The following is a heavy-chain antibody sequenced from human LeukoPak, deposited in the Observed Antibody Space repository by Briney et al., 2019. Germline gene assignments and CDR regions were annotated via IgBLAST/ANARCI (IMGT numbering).Heavy chain of an antibody. D-gene: IGHD1-20*01. CDR1: GGTFSSYA. J-gene: IGHJ6*03. CDR3: ARGLTGQGRARRDYYYYMDV. Sequence: SVKVSFKASGGTFSSYAISWVRQAPGQGLKWMGGIIPIFGTANYAQKFQGRVTITTDESTSTAYMELSSLRSEDTAVYYCARGLTGQGRARRDYYYYMDVWGKGTTVTVSS. V-gene: IGHV1-69*05. CDR2: IIPIFGTA.